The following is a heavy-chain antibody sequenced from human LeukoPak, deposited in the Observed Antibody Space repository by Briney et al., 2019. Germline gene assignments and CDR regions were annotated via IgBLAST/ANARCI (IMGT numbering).Heavy chain of an antibody. CDR3: AREFDEQLIPYYYYGMDV. CDR1: KFTITNNC. Sequence: GGSQRLSCAASKFTITNNCRIWVRQAPGKGLEWVAVISYDGSNKYYADSVKGRFTISRDNSKNTLYLQMNSLRAEDTAVYYCAREFDEQLIPYYYYGMDVWGQGTTVTVSS. V-gene: IGHV3-30*03. J-gene: IGHJ6*02. D-gene: IGHD6-13*01. CDR2: ISYDGSNK.